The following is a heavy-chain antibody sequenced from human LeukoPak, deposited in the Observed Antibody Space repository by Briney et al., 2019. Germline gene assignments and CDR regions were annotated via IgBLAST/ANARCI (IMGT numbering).Heavy chain of an antibody. Sequence: PGGSLRLSCAASGFTFSRYGIHWVRQAPGKGLEWMAFISYDGSNKYYTDSVKGRFTISRDNSKNTLYLQMNSLRADDTAVYYCAKELAWVYYDSGSYPLGAFDIWGQGTMVTVSS. D-gene: IGHD3-10*01. J-gene: IGHJ3*02. CDR3: AKELAWVYYDSGSYPLGAFDI. V-gene: IGHV3-30*18. CDR2: ISYDGSNK. CDR1: GFTFSRYG.